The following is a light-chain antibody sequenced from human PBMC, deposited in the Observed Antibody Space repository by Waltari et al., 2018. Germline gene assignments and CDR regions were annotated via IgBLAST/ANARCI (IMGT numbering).Light chain of an antibody. CDR2: GAS. CDR1: QSVSSN. Sequence: EIVMTQSPATLSVSPGERATLSCRASQSVSSNLAWYQQEPGQAPRLLRDGASTRATGIPARFSGSGSGTEFTLTISSMQSEDFAVYYCQQYNNWPPYTFGQGTKLEIK. CDR3: QQYNNWPPYT. V-gene: IGKV3-15*01. J-gene: IGKJ2*01.